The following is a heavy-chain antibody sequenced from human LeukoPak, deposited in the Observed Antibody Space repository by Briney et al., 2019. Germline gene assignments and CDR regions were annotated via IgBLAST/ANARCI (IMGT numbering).Heavy chain of an antibody. D-gene: IGHD2-2*01. CDR3: AKGAPRPLGYCSSTSCLNWFDP. J-gene: IGHJ5*02. V-gene: IGHV3-23*01. CDR1: GFTFSSYA. CDR2: ISGSGGST. Sequence: GGSLRLSCAASGFTFSSYAMSWVRQAPGKGLEWVSAISGSGGSTYYADSVKGRFTISRDNSKNTLYLQVNSLRAEDTAVYYCAKGAPRPLGYCSSTSCLNWFDPWGQGTLVTVSS.